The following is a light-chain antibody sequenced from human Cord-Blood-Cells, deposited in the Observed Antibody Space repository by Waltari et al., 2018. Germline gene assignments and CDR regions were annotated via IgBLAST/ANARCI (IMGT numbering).Light chain of an antibody. CDR1: SSDVGSYNL. CDR2: EGS. CDR3: SSYAGSRTYV. V-gene: IGLV2-23*01. J-gene: IGLJ1*01. Sequence: HSALTQPASVSGSPGQSITISCTGTSSDVGSYNLVSWYQQHPGKAPRHMIYEGSKRHSGVAIRFSGSNAGNTASLTISGLQAEDGADYCWSSYAGSRTYVFGTGTKVTGL.